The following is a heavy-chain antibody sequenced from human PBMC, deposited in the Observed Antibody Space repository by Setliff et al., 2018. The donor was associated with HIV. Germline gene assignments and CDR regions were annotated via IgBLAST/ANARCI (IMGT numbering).Heavy chain of an antibody. CDR1: DGSVSGYS. V-gene: IGHV4-4*07. CDR2: IYTSGTT. D-gene: IGHD3-10*01. J-gene: IGHJ3*02. Sequence: SETLSLSCSVSDGSVSGYSWSWIRQPAGKGLEWIGRIYTSGTTNYNPSLKSRVTMSVDTSKNQFSLKLSSVTAADTAVYYCARAGSMVRGVIISAIDIWGQGTMVTVSS. CDR3: ARAGSMVRGVIISAIDI.